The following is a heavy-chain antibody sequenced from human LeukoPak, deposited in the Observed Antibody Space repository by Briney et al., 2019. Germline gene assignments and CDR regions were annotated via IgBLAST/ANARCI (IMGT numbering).Heavy chain of an antibody. CDR2: ISGSGGST. J-gene: IGHJ4*02. CDR3: AKGLQWELPFDY. CDR1: VFTFSSYA. D-gene: IGHD1-26*01. V-gene: IGHV3-23*01. Sequence: GGSLRLSCAASVFTFSSYAMSWVRQAPGKGLEWVSSISGSGGSTYYADSVKGRFTISRDNSKNTLYVQMHSLRAGDTAVYSCAKGLQWELPFDYWGQGTLVTVSA.